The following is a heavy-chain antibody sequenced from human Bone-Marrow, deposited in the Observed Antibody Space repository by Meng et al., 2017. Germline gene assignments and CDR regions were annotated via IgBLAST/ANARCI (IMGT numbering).Heavy chain of an antibody. CDR3: ARGRTPRYCSGGSCYSPSYYFDY. CDR2: INHSGST. CDR1: GGSFSGYY. J-gene: IGHJ4*02. V-gene: IGHV4-34*01. D-gene: IGHD2-15*01. Sequence: QVQLQQWGAGLLKASEALSLTGAVYGGSFSGYYWSWIRQPPGKGLEWIGEINHSGSTNYNPSLKSRVTISVDTSKNQFSLKLSSVTAADTAVYYCARGRTPRYCSGGSCYSPSYYFDYWGQGTLVTVSS.